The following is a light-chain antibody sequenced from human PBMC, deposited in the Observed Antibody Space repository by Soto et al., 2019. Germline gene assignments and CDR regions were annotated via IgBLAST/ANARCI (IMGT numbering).Light chain of an antibody. CDR3: SSYTSSSTYVV. J-gene: IGLJ2*01. Sequence: QSVLTQPASVSGSPGQSITISCTGTSSDFGGYNYVSWYQQHPGKAPKLMIYDVINRPSGVSNRFSGSKSGNSASLTISGLQAEDEADYYCSSYTSSSTYVVFGGGTKVTV. V-gene: IGLV2-14*03. CDR2: DVI. CDR1: SSDFGGYNY.